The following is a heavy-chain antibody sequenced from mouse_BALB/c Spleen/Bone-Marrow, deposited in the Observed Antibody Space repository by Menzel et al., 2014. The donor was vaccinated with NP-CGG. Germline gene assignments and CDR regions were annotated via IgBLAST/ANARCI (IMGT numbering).Heavy chain of an antibody. CDR2: IHPGSGGA. D-gene: IGHD2-4*01. V-gene: IGHV1-15*01. CDR1: GYTLTDYE. CDR3: TREGLRGAGFDY. J-gene: IGHJ3*01. Sequence: QVQLQQSGAELVRPGASVKLSCKALGYTLTDYEMHWVKRTPVHGLEWIGTIHPGSGGAAYNQKFKGKATLTADKSSSTACMELSSLTSEDSAVYYCTREGLRGAGFDYWGQGTLVTVSA.